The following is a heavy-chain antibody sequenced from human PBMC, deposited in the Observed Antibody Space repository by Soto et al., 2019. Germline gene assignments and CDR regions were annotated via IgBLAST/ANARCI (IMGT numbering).Heavy chain of an antibody. CDR1: VGSIISSSYY. CDR2: IYYSGST. J-gene: IGHJ6*02. D-gene: IGHD6-19*01. CDR3: AAVAGPETYYYYYGMDV. Sequence: SETLSLTCTFSVGSIISSSYYWGWIRQPPGKGLEWIGSIYYSGSTYYNPSLKSRVTISVDTSKNQFSLKLSSVTAADTAVYYCAAVAGPETYYYYYGMDVWGQGTTVTVSS. V-gene: IGHV4-39*01.